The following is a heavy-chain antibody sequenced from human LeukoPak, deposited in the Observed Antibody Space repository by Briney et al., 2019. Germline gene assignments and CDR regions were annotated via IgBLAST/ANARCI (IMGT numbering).Heavy chain of an antibody. CDR2: INHSGST. CDR1: GGSFSGYY. CDR3: ARGPYDFWSGYIFDY. Sequence: KTSETPSLTCAVYGGSFSGYYWSWIRQPPGKGLEWIGEINHSGSTNYNPSLKSRVTISVDTSKNQFSLKLSSVTAADTAVYYCARGPYDFWSGYIFDYWGQGTLVTVSS. D-gene: IGHD3-3*01. J-gene: IGHJ4*02. V-gene: IGHV4-34*01.